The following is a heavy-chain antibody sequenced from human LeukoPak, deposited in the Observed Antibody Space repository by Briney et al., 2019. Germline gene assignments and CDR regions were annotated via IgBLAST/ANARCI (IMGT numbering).Heavy chain of an antibody. CDR2: IRYDGSNK. CDR3: AKDTTVTNDAFDI. Sequence: GGSLRLSCAASGFTFSSYGMHRVRQAPGKGLEWVAFIRYDGSNKYYADSVKGRFTISRDNSKNTLYLQMNSLRAEDTAVYYCAKDTTVTNDAFDIWGQGTMVTVSS. J-gene: IGHJ3*02. V-gene: IGHV3-30*02. CDR1: GFTFSSYG. D-gene: IGHD1-14*01.